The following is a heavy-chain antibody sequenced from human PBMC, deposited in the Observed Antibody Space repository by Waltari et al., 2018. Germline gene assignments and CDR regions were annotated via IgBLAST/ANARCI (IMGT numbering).Heavy chain of an antibody. V-gene: IGHV3-23*04. CDR1: GFTFSIYA. CDR2: ISGSGGST. J-gene: IGHJ4*02. Sequence: EVQLVESGGGLVQPGGSLRLSCAASGFTFSIYAMSWVRQAAGKGLEWVTAISGSGGSTYYADSVKGRFTISGDNSRNTLYLQMNSLIAEDTVVYYCAKSPISSTSCSDYWGQGTLVTVSS. CDR3: AKSPISSTSCSDY. D-gene: IGHD2-2*01.